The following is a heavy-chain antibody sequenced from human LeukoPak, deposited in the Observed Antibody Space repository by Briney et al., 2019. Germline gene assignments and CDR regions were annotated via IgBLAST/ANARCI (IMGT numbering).Heavy chain of an antibody. V-gene: IGHV4-38-2*02. D-gene: IGHD1-26*01. J-gene: IGHJ3*02. CDR1: GYSISSGYY. Sequence: SETLSLTCTVSGYSISSGYYWGWIRQPPGKGLEWIGSIYQSGDTYYNASLKSRVTISVDTSKNQFSLKLSSVTAADTAVYYCASYSTLYSGSYYRAFDIWGQGTMVTASS. CDR3: ASYSTLYSGSYYRAFDI. CDR2: IYQSGDT.